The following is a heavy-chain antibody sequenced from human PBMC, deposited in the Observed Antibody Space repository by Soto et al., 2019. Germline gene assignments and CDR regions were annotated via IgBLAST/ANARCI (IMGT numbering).Heavy chain of an antibody. CDR2: IYDSGAT. CDR3: ARDLIPRGFGAFDP. V-gene: IGHV4-59*01. Sequence: QVQLQEWGPGVVKPSETLSLRCTVSGGSIISYSLSWIRQAPGKGLEWIGQIYDSGATNYNPSLKSRATMSVDTSRNQLYLSLNSVTAADTAVYYCARDLIPRGFGAFDPWGQGTLVTVSS. D-gene: IGHD3-10*01. J-gene: IGHJ5*02. CDR1: GGSIISYS.